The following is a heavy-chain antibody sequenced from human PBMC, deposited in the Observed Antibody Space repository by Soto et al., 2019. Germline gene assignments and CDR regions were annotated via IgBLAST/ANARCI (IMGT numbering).Heavy chain of an antibody. CDR2: INVGNGNT. J-gene: IGHJ6*02. V-gene: IGHV1-3*01. CDR3: ARGRDDGYYYYGMDV. Sequence: ASVKVSCKASGYTYISYSMHWVRQAPGQRLEWMGWINVGNGNTKYSQNLQGRVTIYQDTSASTAYMELSSLTSEDTAVYYCARGRDDGYYYYGMDVWGQGTTVTVSS. D-gene: IGHD3-10*01. CDR1: GYTYISYS.